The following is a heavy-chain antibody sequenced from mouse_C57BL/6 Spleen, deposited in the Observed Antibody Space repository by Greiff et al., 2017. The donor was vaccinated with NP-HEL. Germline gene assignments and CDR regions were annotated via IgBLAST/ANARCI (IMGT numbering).Heavy chain of an antibody. D-gene: IGHD2-5*01. CDR2: ICSKSSNYAT. V-gene: IGHV10-3*01. J-gene: IGHJ4*01. Sequence: EVQRVESGGGLVQPKGSLKLSCAASGFTFNTYAMHWVRQAPGQGLEWVARICSKSSNYATYYAYSVKDRFTISRDNSQSMLYLQMNNLKTEDTAMYYCVRDPCYSNYYAMDYWGQGTSVTVSS. CDR1: GFTFNTYA. CDR3: VRDPCYSNYYAMDY.